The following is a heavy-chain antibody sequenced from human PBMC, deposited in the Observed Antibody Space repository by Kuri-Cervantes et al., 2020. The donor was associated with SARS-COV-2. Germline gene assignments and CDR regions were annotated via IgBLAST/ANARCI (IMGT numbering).Heavy chain of an antibody. D-gene: IGHD2-15*01. CDR3: AKDQHGIVVVVAAIDY. J-gene: IGHJ4*02. Sequence: GGSLRLPCTASGFTFSSYAVHWVRQAPGKGPEWVAVISYDGSNKYYADSVKGRFTISRDNSKNTLYLQMNSLRAEDTAVYYCAKDQHGIVVVVAAIDYWGQGTLVTVSS. CDR1: GFTFSSYA. V-gene: IGHV3-30-3*02. CDR2: ISYDGSNK.